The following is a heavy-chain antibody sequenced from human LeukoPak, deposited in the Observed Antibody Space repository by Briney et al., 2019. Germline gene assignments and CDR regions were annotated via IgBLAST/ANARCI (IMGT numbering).Heavy chain of an antibody. V-gene: IGHV1-18*01. Sequence: ASVKVSCKASGYTFTSYGLSWVRQAPGQGLEWMGWISAFNANTNYAQKFQGRVTMTTDTSTSTNYMELRSLRSDDTAVYYCAPHLGTTYAFDIWGQGTMVTVSS. CDR1: GYTFTSYG. CDR2: ISAFNANT. J-gene: IGHJ3*02. D-gene: IGHD1-26*01. CDR3: APHLGTTYAFDI.